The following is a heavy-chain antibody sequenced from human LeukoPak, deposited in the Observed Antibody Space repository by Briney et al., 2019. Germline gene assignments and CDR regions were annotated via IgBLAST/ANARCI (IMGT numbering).Heavy chain of an antibody. CDR3: AREQGGAISGLDAFDI. CDR1: GFTFSSYS. Sequence: GGSLRLSCAASGFTFSSYSMNWVRQAPGKGLEWVSSISSSSSYIYYADSVKGRFTISRDNAKNSLYLQMNSLRAEDTAVYYCAREQGGAISGLDAFDIWGQGTMVTVSS. V-gene: IGHV3-21*01. D-gene: IGHD3-16*02. J-gene: IGHJ3*02. CDR2: ISSSSSYI.